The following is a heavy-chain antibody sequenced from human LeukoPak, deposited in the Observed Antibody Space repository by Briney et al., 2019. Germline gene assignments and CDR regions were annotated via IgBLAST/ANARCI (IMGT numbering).Heavy chain of an antibody. CDR1: GFTFSSYA. Sequence: PGGSLRLSCIASGFTFSSYAMSWVRQAPGKGLEWVSAISGSGGRTYYADSVKGRFTISRDNSKNTLYLQMNSLRAEDTAVYYCAKDLFPAVAGTADYWGQGTLVTVSS. V-gene: IGHV3-23*01. CDR3: AKDLFPAVAGTADY. CDR2: ISGSGGRT. D-gene: IGHD6-19*01. J-gene: IGHJ4*02.